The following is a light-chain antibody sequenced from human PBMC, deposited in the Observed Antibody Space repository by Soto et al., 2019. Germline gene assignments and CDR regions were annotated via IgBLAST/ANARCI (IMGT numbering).Light chain of an antibody. J-gene: IGLJ2*01. Sequence: QSVLTQPPSVSGAPGQRVTISCTGSSSNIWAGYDVHWYQQLPGTAPKLLIYANHNRPSGVPDRFSGSKSGTSASLAITGLQAEDEADYYCQSYDSSLSGSVFGGGTKLTVL. CDR3: QSYDSSLSGSV. V-gene: IGLV1-40*01. CDR2: ANH. CDR1: SSNIWAGYD.